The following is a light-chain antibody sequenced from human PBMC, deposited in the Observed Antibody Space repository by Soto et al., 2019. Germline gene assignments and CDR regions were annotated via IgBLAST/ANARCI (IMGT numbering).Light chain of an antibody. CDR3: SSYTSSSTL. Sequence: QSALTQPASVSGSPGQSITISCTGTSGDIGSYNRVSWYQQHPGKAPKLMIYAVTDRPSGVSSRFSGSKSGNTASLTISGLQAEDEADYYCSSYTSSSTLFGTGTKLTVL. CDR1: SGDIGSYNR. CDR2: AVT. V-gene: IGLV2-14*01. J-gene: IGLJ1*01.